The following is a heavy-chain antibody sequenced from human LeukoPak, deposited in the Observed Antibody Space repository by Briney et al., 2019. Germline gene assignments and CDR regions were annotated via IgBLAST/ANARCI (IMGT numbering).Heavy chain of an antibody. D-gene: IGHD4-11*01. V-gene: IGHV3-15*01. J-gene: IGHJ4*02. CDR1: GFIFSDAW. CDR3: SGHMTSADY. Sequence: PGGSLRLSCAASGFIFSDAWMSWVRRAPGKGLEWVARIKTTAQGGTRDYAAPVNGRLTISRDDSKNTVFLHVNSLRAEDTGVYYCSGHMTSADYWGQGTLVTVSS. CDR2: IKTTAQGGTR.